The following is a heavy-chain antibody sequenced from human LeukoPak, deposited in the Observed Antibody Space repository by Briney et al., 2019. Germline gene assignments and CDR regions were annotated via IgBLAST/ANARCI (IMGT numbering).Heavy chain of an antibody. D-gene: IGHD3-22*01. CDR3: AKGSDDSSGYYYFDY. CDR2: ISGSGGST. Sequence: PGGSLRLSCAASGFTFSSYAMSWVRQAPGKGLGWVSAISGSGGSTYYADSVKGRFTISRDNSKNTLYLQMNSLRAEDTAVYYCAKGSDDSSGYYYFDYWGQGTLVTVSS. CDR1: GFTFSSYA. J-gene: IGHJ4*02. V-gene: IGHV3-23*01.